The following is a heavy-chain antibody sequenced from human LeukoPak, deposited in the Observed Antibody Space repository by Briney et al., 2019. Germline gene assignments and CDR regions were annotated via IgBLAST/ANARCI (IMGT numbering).Heavy chain of an antibody. CDR2: INPSGGST. Sequence: ASVKVSCKASGDTFSSYYMHWVRQAPGQGLEWMGIINPSGGSTTYAQKFQGRVTMTRDTSTSTVYMELCSLRSEDTAVYYCARGGVLRFLEHLDYWGQGTLVTVSS. CDR3: ARGGVLRFLEHLDY. D-gene: IGHD3-3*01. J-gene: IGHJ4*02. V-gene: IGHV1-46*01. CDR1: GDTFSSYY.